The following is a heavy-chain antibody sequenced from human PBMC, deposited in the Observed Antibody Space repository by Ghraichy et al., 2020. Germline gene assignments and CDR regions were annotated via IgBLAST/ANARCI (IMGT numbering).Heavy chain of an antibody. V-gene: IGHV1-69*13. Sequence: SVKVSCKASGGTFSSYAISWVRQAPGQGLEWMGGIIPIFGTANYAQKFQGRVTITVDESTSTAYMELSSLRSEDTAVYYCARDRGVGYGMDVWGQGTTVTVSS. CDR2: IIPIFGTA. D-gene: IGHD3-10*01. CDR3: ARDRGVGYGMDV. CDR1: GGTFSSYA. J-gene: IGHJ6*02.